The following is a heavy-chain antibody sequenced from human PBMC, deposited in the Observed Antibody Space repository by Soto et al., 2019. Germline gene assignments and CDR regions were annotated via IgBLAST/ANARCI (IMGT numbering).Heavy chain of an antibody. CDR1: GFTFSSYG. CDR2: ISYDGSNK. D-gene: IGHD2-21*01. CDR3: AKERGPEVSATIVGDV. Sequence: PGGSLRLSCAASGFTFSSYGMHWVRQAPGKGLEWVAVISYDGSNKYYADSVKGRFTISRDNSKNTLYPQMNSLRAEDTAVYYCAKERGPEVSATIVGDVWGQGILVTVSS. V-gene: IGHV3-30*18. J-gene: IGHJ3*01.